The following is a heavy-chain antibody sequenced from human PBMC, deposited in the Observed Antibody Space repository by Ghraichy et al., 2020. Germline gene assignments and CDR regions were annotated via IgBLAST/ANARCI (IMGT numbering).Heavy chain of an antibody. CDR3: ARDGAYGSGPIRGFDP. V-gene: IGHV4-59*01. D-gene: IGHD3-10*01. J-gene: IGHJ5*02. Sequence: SETLSLTCTVSGGSISSYYWSWIRQPPGKGLEWIGYIYYSGSTNYNPSLKSRVTISVDTSKNQFSLKLSSVTAADTAVYYCARDGAYGSGPIRGFDPWGQGTLVTVSS. CDR1: GGSISSYY. CDR2: IYYSGST.